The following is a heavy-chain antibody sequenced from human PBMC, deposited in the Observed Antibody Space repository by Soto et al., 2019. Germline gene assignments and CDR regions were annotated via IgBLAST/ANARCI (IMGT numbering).Heavy chain of an antibody. CDR1: GGSFSGYY. V-gene: IGHV4-34*01. J-gene: IGHJ4*02. CDR3: ASQGTVTPVDY. CDR2: INHSGST. D-gene: IGHD4-17*01. Sequence: QVQLQQWGAGLLKPSETLSLTCAVYGGSFSGYYWSWIRQPPGKGLEWIGEINHSGSTNYNPSHKCRVTLSVHTTKNQFSLKLSSVTAADTAVYYCASQGTVTPVDYWGQGTLVTVSS.